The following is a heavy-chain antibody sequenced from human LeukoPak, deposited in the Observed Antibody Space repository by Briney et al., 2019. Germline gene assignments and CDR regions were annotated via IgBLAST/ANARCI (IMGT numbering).Heavy chain of an antibody. CDR2: MNPNSGNT. CDR1: GYTFTSYD. Sequence: ASVKVSCKASGYTFTSYDINWVRQATGQGLEWMGWMNPNSGNTGYAQKFQGRVTITRNTSISTAYMELSSLRSEDTAVYYCARVTGTTGAFDIWGQGTMVTVSS. V-gene: IGHV1-8*03. CDR3: ARVTGTTGAFDI. D-gene: IGHD1-7*01. J-gene: IGHJ3*02.